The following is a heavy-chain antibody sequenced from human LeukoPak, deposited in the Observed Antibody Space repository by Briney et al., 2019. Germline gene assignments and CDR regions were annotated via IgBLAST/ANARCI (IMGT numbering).Heavy chain of an antibody. Sequence: PGGSLRLSCAASGFTFSSYGMHWVRQAPGKGLEWVAVISYDGSNKYYADSVKGRFTISRDNSKNTLYLQMNSLRAEDTAVYYGAKDQDYGDYTGIDYWGQGTLVTVSS. J-gene: IGHJ4*02. CDR2: ISYDGSNK. CDR3: AKDQDYGDYTGIDY. V-gene: IGHV3-30*18. CDR1: GFTFSSYG. D-gene: IGHD4-17*01.